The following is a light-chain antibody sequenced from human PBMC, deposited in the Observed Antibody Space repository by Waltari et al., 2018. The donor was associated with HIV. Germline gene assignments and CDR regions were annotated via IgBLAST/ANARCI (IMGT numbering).Light chain of an antibody. J-gene: IGLJ3*02. CDR1: SLRSNY. CDR3: NSRDSSGNHWV. CDR2: GKN. Sequence: SSELTQDPAVSGALGQTVKITCQGDSLRSNYASWYQQKPGQGPVLLIHGKNNRPSGIPDRFSGSSSGNTASLTITGAQAEDEADYYCNSRDSSGNHWVFGGGTKLTVL. V-gene: IGLV3-19*01.